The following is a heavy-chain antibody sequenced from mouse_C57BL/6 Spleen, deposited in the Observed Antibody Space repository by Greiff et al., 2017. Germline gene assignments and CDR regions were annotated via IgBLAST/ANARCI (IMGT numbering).Heavy chain of an antibody. V-gene: IGHV1-64*01. Sequence: QVQLQQPGAELVKPGASVKLSCKASGYTFTSYWMHWVKQRPGQGLEWIGMIHPNSGSTNYNEKFKSKATLTVDKAYSTAYMQLSSLTSEDSAVYYCASPDSNLAWFAYWGQGTLVTVSA. CDR1: GYTFTSYW. CDR3: ASPDSNLAWFAY. D-gene: IGHD2-5*01. J-gene: IGHJ3*01. CDR2: IHPNSGST.